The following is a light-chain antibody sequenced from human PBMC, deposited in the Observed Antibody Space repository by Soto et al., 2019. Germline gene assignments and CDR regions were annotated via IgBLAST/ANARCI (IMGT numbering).Light chain of an antibody. J-gene: IGKJ2*01. Sequence: EIVMTQSPATLSVSPGDRATLSCRASQSVNSNFAWFQQKPGQAPRLLIYGSSTRATDIPARCSGSRSGTEYTLTLRSLQSEDFEVYYCQQYNSWPYTFGQGSKLVSK. V-gene: IGKV3-15*01. CDR1: QSVNSN. CDR3: QQYNSWPYT. CDR2: GSS.